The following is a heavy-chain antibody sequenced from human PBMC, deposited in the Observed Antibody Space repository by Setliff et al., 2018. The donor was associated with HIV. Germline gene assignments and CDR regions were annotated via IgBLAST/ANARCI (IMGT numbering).Heavy chain of an antibody. CDR3: ARGLTHGYSYGYWDS. CDR1: GFTFSSYW. D-gene: IGHD5-18*01. V-gene: IGHV3-7*03. Sequence: TGGSLRLSCAASGFTFSSYWMSWVRQAPGKGLEWVANIKQDAGEIYYVDSVKGRFTLSRDNARNSLYLQLNSLRAEDTALYYCARGLTHGYSYGYWDSWGRGTLVTVSS. CDR2: IKQDAGEI. J-gene: IGHJ4*02.